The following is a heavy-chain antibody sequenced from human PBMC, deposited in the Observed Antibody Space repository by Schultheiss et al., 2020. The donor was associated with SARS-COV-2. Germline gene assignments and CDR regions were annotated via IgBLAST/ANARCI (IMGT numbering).Heavy chain of an antibody. CDR3: AGSYGSGSSDAFDI. V-gene: IGHV4-39*07. J-gene: IGHJ3*02. Sequence: SETLSLTCTVSGGSISSSSYYWGWIRQPPGKGLEWIGEINHSGSTNYNPSLKSRVTISVDTSKNQFSLKLSSVTAADTAVYYCAGSYGSGSSDAFDIWGQGTMVTVSS. D-gene: IGHD3-10*01. CDR1: GGSISSSSYY. CDR2: INHSGST.